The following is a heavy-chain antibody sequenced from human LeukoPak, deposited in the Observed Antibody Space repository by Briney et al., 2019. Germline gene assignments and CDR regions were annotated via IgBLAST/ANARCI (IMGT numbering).Heavy chain of an antibody. CDR3: ARARVIPASFDD. V-gene: IGHV4-61*02. CDR2: IYTSGRT. CDR1: GGSITFGSYY. D-gene: IGHD3-16*02. Sequence: PSETLSLACTVSGGSITFGSYYWTWIRQPAGKGLEWIGRIYTSGRTFYNPSLKSRVTISMDTSMNQFSLRLNSVTAADTAVYYCARARVIPASFDDWGQGTLVTVSS. J-gene: IGHJ4*02.